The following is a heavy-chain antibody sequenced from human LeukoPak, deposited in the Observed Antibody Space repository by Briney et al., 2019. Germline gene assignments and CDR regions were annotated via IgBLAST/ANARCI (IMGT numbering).Heavy chain of an antibody. V-gene: IGHV3-33*01. CDR3: ARDSSGYYFDY. J-gene: IGHJ4*02. Sequence: GRSPRLSCAASGFTFSSYGMHWVRQAPSKGLEWVAVIWYDGSNKYYADSVKGRFTISRDNSKNTLYLQMNSLRAEDTAVYYCARDSSGYYFDYWGQGTLVTVSS. CDR2: IWYDGSNK. D-gene: IGHD3-22*01. CDR1: GFTFSSYG.